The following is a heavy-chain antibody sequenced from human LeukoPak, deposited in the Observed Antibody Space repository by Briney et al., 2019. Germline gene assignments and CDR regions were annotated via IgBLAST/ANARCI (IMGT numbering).Heavy chain of an antibody. J-gene: IGHJ5*01. D-gene: IGHD4-17*01. CDR3: AKEDYRDHTTGFDS. CDR1: GFTFSSYG. V-gene: IGHV3-23*01. Sequence: GGSLRLSCAASGFTFSSYGMHWVRQAPGRGLEWVSAITSSGGTYYIASVRGRFIVSRDNSRNTLYLQMNGLTAEDTAIYYCAKEDYRDHTTGFDSWGQGTLVTVSS. CDR2: ITSSGGT.